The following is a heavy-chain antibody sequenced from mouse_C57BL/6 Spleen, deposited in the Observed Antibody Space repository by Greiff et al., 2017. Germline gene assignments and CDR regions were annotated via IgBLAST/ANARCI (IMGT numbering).Heavy chain of an antibody. Sequence: EVQLQQSGPELVKPGASVKLSCKASGYTFTDYYMHWVKQRPGQSLEWIGNINPNNGGTSYNQKFKGKATLTVDKSSTTAYMKLRSLTSADSAVYYCARMGTTLVAMVYFDYWGQGTTLTVSS. CDR2: INPNNGGT. V-gene: IGHV1-26*01. CDR1: GYTFTDYY. D-gene: IGHD1-1*01. J-gene: IGHJ2*01. CDR3: ARMGTTLVAMVYFDY.